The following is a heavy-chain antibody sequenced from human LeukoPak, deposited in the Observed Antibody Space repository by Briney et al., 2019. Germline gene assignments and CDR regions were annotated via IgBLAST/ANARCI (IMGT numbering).Heavy chain of an antibody. V-gene: IGHV3-48*02. CDR3: ARENIVVVTAIRDAFDI. CDR2: ISSGSSTI. Sequence: GGSLRLSCAASGFAFSSYSMNWVRQAPGKGLEWVSYISSGSSTIYYADSVKGRFTISRDNAKNSLCLQMNSLRDEDTAVYYCARENIVVVTAIRDAFDIWGQGTMVTVSS. D-gene: IGHD2-21*02. J-gene: IGHJ3*02. CDR1: GFAFSSYS.